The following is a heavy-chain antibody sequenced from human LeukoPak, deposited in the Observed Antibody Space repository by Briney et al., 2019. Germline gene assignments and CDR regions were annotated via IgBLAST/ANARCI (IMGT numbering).Heavy chain of an antibody. V-gene: IGHV4-31*03. CDR2: IYYSGST. J-gene: IGHJ4*02. CDR1: GGSISSGGYY. Sequence: SETLSLTCTVSGGSISSGGYYWSWIRQHPGKGLEWIGYIYYSGSTYYNPSLKSRVTISVDTSKSQFSLKLSSVTAADTAVYYCASYTVTTPLFDYWGQGTLVTVSS. CDR3: ASYTVTTPLFDY. D-gene: IGHD4-17*01.